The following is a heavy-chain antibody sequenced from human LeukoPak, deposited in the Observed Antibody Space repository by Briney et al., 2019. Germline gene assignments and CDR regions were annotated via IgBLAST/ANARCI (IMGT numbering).Heavy chain of an antibody. Sequence: GGSLRLSCAASGFTFSSYSMNWVRQAPGEGLEWVSSISSSSSYIYYADSVKGRFTISRDNAKNSLYLQMNSLRAEDTAVYYCASSGYYDFWSGGDWGQGTLVTVSS. CDR1: GFTFSSYS. D-gene: IGHD3-3*01. V-gene: IGHV3-21*01. CDR3: ASSGYYDFWSGGD. J-gene: IGHJ4*02. CDR2: ISSSSSYI.